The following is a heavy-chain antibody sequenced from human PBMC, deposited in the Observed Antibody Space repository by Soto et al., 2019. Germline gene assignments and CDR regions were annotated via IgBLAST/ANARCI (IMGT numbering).Heavy chain of an antibody. D-gene: IGHD2-2*01. J-gene: IGHJ4*02. Sequence: PSETLSLTCSVSGGSISNYYWSWIRQPPGKGLEWIGYIYYSGSTNYNASLNSRVTISVDTSKNQFSLKLSSVTAADTAVYYCARHGRKYQPLFVFDYWGQGSLVTVSS. CDR3: ARHGRKYQPLFVFDY. CDR2: IYYSGST. V-gene: IGHV4-59*08. CDR1: GGSISNYY.